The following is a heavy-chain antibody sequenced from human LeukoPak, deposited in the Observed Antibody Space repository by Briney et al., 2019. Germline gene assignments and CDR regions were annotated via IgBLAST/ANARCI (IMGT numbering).Heavy chain of an antibody. V-gene: IGHV4-59*01. Sequence: SETLSLTCTVSGASISSYYWNWIRQPPGEGLEWIGYIYYSGSTNYNPSLKSRVTISVDTSKNQFSLKLSSVTAADTAVYYCARTRYSSSWYYFDYWGQGTLVTVSS. D-gene: IGHD6-13*01. CDR2: IYYSGST. CDR1: GASISSYY. CDR3: ARTRYSSSWYYFDY. J-gene: IGHJ4*02.